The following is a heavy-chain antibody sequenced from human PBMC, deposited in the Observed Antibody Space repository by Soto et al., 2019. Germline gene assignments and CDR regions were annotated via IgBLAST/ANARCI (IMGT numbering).Heavy chain of an antibody. CDR2: IYHSGST. J-gene: IGHJ3*02. D-gene: IGHD3-10*01. CDR3: VLREGFGELLYAFDI. CDR1: GYSISSGYY. V-gene: IGHV4-38-2*01. Sequence: SESLSLTCAVPGYSISSGYYWGWIRQPPGKGLEWIGSIYHSGSTYYNPSLKSRVTISVDTSKNQFSLKLSSVTAADTAVYYCVLREGFGELLYAFDIWGQGTMVTVSS.